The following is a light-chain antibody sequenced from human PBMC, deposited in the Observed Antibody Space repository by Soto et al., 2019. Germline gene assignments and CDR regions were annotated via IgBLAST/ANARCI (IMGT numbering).Light chain of an antibody. CDR3: QQYGSSSLT. CDR1: QSVSSSY. V-gene: IGKV3-20*01. CDR2: GAS. J-gene: IGKJ4*01. Sequence: ELTQYPGTLSLSPRERATLSCRASQSVSSSYLAWYQQKPGQAPRLLIYGASSRATGIPDRFSGRGSGTDFTLTISRLEPEDSAVYYCQQYGSSSLTFGGGTK.